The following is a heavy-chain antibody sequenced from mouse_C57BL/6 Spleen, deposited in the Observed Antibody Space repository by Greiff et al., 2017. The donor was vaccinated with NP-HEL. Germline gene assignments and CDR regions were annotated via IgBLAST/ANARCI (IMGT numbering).Heavy chain of an antibody. Sequence: EVQLVESGPGLVKPSQSLSLTCSVTGYSITSGYYWNWIRQFPGNKLEWMGYISYDGSNNYNPSLKNRISITRDTSKNQFFLKLNSVTTEDTATYYCARGDYYSTYFDYWGQGTTLTVSS. CDR2: ISYDGSN. D-gene: IGHD2-5*01. CDR3: ARGDYYSTYFDY. J-gene: IGHJ2*01. V-gene: IGHV3-6*01. CDR1: GYSITSGYY.